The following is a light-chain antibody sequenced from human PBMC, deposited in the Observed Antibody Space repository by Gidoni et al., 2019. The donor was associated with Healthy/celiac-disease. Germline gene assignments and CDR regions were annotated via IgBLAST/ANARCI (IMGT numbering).Light chain of an antibody. CDR1: KLGDKY. Sequence: SYELPQPPSASVSPGQTASITCSGDKLGDKYACWYQQKPGQSPVLVIYQDSKRPSGIPERFSGSNSGNTATLTISGTQAMDEADYYCQAWDSRTVVFGGGTKLTVL. CDR2: QDS. CDR3: QAWDSRTVV. V-gene: IGLV3-1*01. J-gene: IGLJ2*01.